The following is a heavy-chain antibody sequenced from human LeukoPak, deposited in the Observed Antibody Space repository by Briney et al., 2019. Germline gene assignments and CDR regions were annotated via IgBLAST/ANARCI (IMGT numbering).Heavy chain of an antibody. V-gene: IGHV3-30-3*01. D-gene: IGHD3-3*01. Sequence: GGSLRLSCAASGFTFSSYAMHWVRQAPGKGLEWVAIISYDVTNKYYADSVKGRFTISRDNSKNTLYLQMNSLRAEDTAVYYCAREGERFDFWSGYYIYYYYYGMDVWGQGTTVTVSS. J-gene: IGHJ6*02. CDR2: ISYDVTNK. CDR1: GFTFSSYA. CDR3: AREGERFDFWSGYYIYYYYYGMDV.